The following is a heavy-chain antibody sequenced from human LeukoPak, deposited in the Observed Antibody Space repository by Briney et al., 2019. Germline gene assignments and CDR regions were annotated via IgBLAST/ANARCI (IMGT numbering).Heavy chain of an antibody. J-gene: IGHJ6*02. CDR2: INPNSGGT. D-gene: IGHD5-18*01. CDR1: GYTFTGYY. Sequence: ASVKVSCKASGYTFTGYYMHWVRQAPGQGLEWMGWINPNSGGTNYAQKFQGRVTMTRDTSISTAYMELSRLRSDDTAVYYCARGDTAMVIDYYYYGMDVWGQGTTVTVSS. CDR3: ARGDTAMVIDYYYYGMDV. V-gene: IGHV1-2*02.